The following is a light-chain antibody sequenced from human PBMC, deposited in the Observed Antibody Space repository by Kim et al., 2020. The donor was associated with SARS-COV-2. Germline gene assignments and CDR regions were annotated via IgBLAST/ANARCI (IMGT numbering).Light chain of an antibody. V-gene: IGLV3-1*01. CDR1: KLENKY. J-gene: IGLJ2*01. CDR3: QVWDSDTVI. Sequence: SYELTQPPSVSVSPGHAVTITCSGDKLENKYVSWYQQKPGQSPVLFIHQDSKLPSGIPERFSGFTPGDIATLTIRVTQAMDEAEYFCQVWDSDTVIFCGG. CDR2: QDS.